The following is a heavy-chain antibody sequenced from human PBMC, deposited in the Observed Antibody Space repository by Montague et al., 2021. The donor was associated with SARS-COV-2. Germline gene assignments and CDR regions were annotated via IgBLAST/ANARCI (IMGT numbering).Heavy chain of an antibody. CDR1: GASMSGSY. CDR2: IYSSGST. J-gene: IGHJ4*02. D-gene: IGHD3-22*01. V-gene: IGHV4-59*01. Sequence: SETLSLTCTVSGASMSGSYWGWVRQPPGKGPEWIRNIYSSGSTHYNPSLKSRVTISVDTSKSQFSLRLTSVTAADTAVYYCVREGRSSAYAMDYWGQGTLVTVSS. CDR3: VREGRSSAYAMDY.